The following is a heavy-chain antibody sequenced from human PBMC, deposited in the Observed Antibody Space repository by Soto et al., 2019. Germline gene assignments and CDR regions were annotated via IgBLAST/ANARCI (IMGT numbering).Heavy chain of an antibody. V-gene: IGHV3-33*01. J-gene: IGHJ4*02. CDR1: GFTFDAYG. CDR2: VWSNGNLK. D-gene: IGHD5-18*01. CDR3: ARIPLDTIMALDY. Sequence: QVQLVESGGGVVQPGGSLRLSCAASGFTFDAYGFHWVRQAPGKGLEWVAVVWSNGNLKYYADSVKGRFTISRDSSKSPLNLQMNSLRADDTAVYYCARIPLDTIMALDYWGQGTLVTVSS.